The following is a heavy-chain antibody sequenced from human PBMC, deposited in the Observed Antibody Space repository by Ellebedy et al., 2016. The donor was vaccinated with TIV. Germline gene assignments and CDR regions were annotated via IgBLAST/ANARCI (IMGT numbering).Heavy chain of an antibody. D-gene: IGHD1-20*01. J-gene: IGHJ4*02. CDR1: GFTFDTDA. V-gene: IGHV3-23*01. Sequence: GESLKISCAASGFTFDTDAMTWVRQAPGKGLEWVSGISGSGDNTYYADSVKGRFTISRDSSKYTLYLQMNSLRAEDTAVYYCAKVRSNWNYFDYWGQGTLVTVSS. CDR3: AKVRSNWNYFDY. CDR2: ISGSGDNT.